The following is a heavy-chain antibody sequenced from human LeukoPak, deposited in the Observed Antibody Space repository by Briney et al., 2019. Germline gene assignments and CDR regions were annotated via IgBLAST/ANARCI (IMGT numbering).Heavy chain of an antibody. Sequence: GGSLRLSCAASGFTVSSNYMSWVRQAPGKGLEWVSVIYSGGSTYYADSVKGRFTISRDNSKNTLYLQMNSLRAEDTAVYYCARFDFGTRRYYYDSSGYFDYWGQRTLVTVSS. CDR3: ARFDFGTRRYYYDSSGYFDY. J-gene: IGHJ4*02. CDR2: IYSGGST. V-gene: IGHV3-53*01. CDR1: GFTVSSNY. D-gene: IGHD3-22*01.